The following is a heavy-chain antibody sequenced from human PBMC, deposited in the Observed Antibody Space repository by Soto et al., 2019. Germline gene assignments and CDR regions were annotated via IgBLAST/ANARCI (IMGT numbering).Heavy chain of an antibody. CDR1: GYTVTSQW. J-gene: IGHJ4*02. D-gene: IGHD5-12*01. Sequence: GESLKISCNASGYTVTSQWIGLVRQKPGKGLEWMGLIFPGDSDTRYSPSFQGQVTISADKSISTAFLQWSSLKASDTAMYYCARLVDGYPGYWGQGTLVTVSS. CDR2: IFPGDSDT. V-gene: IGHV5-51*01. CDR3: ARLVDGYPGY.